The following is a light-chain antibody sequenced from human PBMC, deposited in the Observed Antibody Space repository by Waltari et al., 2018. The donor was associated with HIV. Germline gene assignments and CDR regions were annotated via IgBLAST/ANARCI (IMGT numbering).Light chain of an antibody. J-gene: IGKJ4*01. Sequence: DVVMTQSPLSLPVTLGQPASISCRSNQRQVFSDGNTYLNWFQQRPGHPPRRLIYKVSNRDSGVPDRFSGSGSGTDFTLKISRVEAEDVGGYYCMQGTHWPGTFGGGTKVEI. CDR1: QRQVFSDGNTY. CDR3: MQGTHWPGT. CDR2: KVS. V-gene: IGKV2-30*01.